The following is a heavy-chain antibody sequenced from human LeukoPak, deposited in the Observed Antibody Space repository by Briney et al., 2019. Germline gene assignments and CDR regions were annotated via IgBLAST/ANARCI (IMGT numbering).Heavy chain of an antibody. CDR1: GYTFTGYY. V-gene: IGHV1-2*02. Sequence: ASVKVSCKASGYTFTGYYMHWVRLAPGQGLEWMGWINPNSGGTNYAQKFQGRVTMTRDTSISTAYMELSRLRSDDTAVYYCARDWSTVTTVYGMDVWGQGTTVTVSS. CDR3: ARDWSTVTTVYGMDV. D-gene: IGHD4-17*01. CDR2: INPNSGGT. J-gene: IGHJ6*02.